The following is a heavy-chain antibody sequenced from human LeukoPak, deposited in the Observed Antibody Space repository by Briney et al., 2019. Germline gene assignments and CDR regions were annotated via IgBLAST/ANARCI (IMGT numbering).Heavy chain of an antibody. V-gene: IGHV3-7*01. D-gene: IGHD4-11*01. Sequence: GGSLRLSCAASGFTFSSYWMSWVRQAPGKGLEWVANIKQDGSEKYYVDSVKARFTISRDNAKNSLYLQMNSLRAEDTVVYYCARENDYSNYEIDYWGQGTLVTVSS. CDR2: IKQDGSEK. CDR1: GFTFSSYW. CDR3: ARENDYSNYEIDY. J-gene: IGHJ4*02.